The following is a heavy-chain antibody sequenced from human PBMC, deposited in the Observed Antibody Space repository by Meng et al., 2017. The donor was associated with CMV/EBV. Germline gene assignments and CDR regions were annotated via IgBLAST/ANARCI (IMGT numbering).Heavy chain of an antibody. D-gene: IGHD1-26*01. CDR2: ISWNSGSI. CDR3: ARDHKEGGSRKGGAFDI. CDR1: GFTFDDYA. J-gene: IGHJ3*02. V-gene: IGHV3-9*01. Sequence: GGSLRLSCAASGFTFDDYAMHWVRQAPGKGLEWVSGISWNSGSIGYADSVKGRFTISRDNAKNTLYLQMNSLRAEDTAVYYCARDHKEGGSRKGGAFDIWGQGTMVTVSS.